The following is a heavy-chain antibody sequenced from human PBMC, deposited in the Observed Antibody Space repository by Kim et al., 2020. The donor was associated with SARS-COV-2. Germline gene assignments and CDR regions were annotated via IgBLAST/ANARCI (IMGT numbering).Heavy chain of an antibody. Sequence: QKLQGRVTMTRNTSMSTAYVELSSLRSEDTAVYYCARGPHYGSGSSYFDYWGQGTLVTVSS. J-gene: IGHJ4*02. CDR3: ARGPHYGSGSSYFDY. D-gene: IGHD3-10*01. V-gene: IGHV1-8*01.